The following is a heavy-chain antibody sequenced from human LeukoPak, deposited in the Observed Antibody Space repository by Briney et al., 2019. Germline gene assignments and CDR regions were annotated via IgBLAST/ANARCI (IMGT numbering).Heavy chain of an antibody. CDR1: GGTFSSYA. Sequence: SVKVSCKASGGTFSSYAISWVRQAPGQGLEWMGGIIPIFGTANYAQKFQGRVTITADKSTSTAYMELSSLRSEDTAVYYCASPDGILTGYYPHWGQGTLVTVSS. V-gene: IGHV1-69*06. CDR2: IIPIFGTA. CDR3: ASPDGILTGYYPH. D-gene: IGHD3-9*01. J-gene: IGHJ4*02.